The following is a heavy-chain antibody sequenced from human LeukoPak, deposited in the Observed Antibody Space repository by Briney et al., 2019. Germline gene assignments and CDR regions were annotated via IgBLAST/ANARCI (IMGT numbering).Heavy chain of an antibody. CDR2: FHFSGST. Sequence: SETLSLTCSVSGASVTMGSYYWAWIRQPPGKRLEWIGTFHFSGSTYYNPSLKSRVTISVDTSKNSVSLMLRSVTAADTAVYFCARPFQDYDKGTFFYFFDFWGQGILVTVSS. CDR1: GASVTMGSYY. V-gene: IGHV4-39*01. J-gene: IGHJ4*02. D-gene: IGHD3-22*01. CDR3: ARPFQDYDKGTFFYFFDF.